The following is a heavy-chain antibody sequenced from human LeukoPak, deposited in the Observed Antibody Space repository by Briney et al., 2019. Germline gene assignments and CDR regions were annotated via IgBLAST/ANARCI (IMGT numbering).Heavy chain of an antibody. CDR3: ARDYTGGWNDY. D-gene: IGHD7-27*01. Sequence: PGGSLRLSCAADGFTFKKHWMSWVRQAMGKGLECVAKISEDGGEKHYVDSVKGRFTIPRDNNKNSLYLQMNSLRAEDTAVYYCARDYTGGWNDYWGQGTLVTVSS. CDR2: ISEDGGEK. CDR1: GFTFKKHW. J-gene: IGHJ4*02. V-gene: IGHV3-7*01.